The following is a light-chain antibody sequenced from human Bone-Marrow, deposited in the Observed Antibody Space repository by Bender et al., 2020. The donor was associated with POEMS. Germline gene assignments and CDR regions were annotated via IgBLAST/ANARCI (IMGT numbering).Light chain of an antibody. J-gene: IGLJ1*01. CDR1: SSDVGSYHL. CDR2: EVT. V-gene: IGLV2-14*02. CDR3: SSYTSSSLWV. Sequence: QSALTQPASVSGSPGQSITISCIGTSSDVGSYHLVSWYQQYPGKAPKLLIYEVTKRPSGVPYRFSGSKSGNTASLTVSGLQPEDEADYYCSSYTSSSLWVFGTGTKVTVL.